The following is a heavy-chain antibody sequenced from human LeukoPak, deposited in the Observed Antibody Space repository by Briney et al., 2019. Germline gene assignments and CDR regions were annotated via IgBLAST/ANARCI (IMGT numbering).Heavy chain of an antibody. D-gene: IGHD3-10*01. CDR2: IFYSGST. Sequence: PSETLSLTCNVSGGSIRGYYWGWVRQPPGKGLEWIGNIFYSGSTYYSPSLKSRVTISLDTSRNQFSLKLNSVTAADTAVYYCAKSNGYGLVDIWGQGTMVTVSS. V-gene: IGHV4-39*07. CDR1: GGSIRGYY. CDR3: AKSNGYGLVDI. J-gene: IGHJ3*02.